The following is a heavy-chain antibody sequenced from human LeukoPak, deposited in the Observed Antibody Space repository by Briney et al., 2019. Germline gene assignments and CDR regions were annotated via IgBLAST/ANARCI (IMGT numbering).Heavy chain of an antibody. Sequence: GGSLRLSCAASGFTFNRYNMNWVRRAPGKGLEWVGNIKEDGSEKYYLDSVKGRFTISRDNAKNSLYLQMNSLRAEDTAVYYCARAMSIAARLQTIFDYWGQGTLVTVSS. D-gene: IGHD6-6*01. V-gene: IGHV3-7*03. CDR3: ARAMSIAARLQTIFDY. CDR2: IKEDGSEK. J-gene: IGHJ4*02. CDR1: GFTFNRYN.